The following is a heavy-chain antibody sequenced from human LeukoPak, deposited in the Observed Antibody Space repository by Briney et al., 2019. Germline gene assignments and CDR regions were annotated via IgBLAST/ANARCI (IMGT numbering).Heavy chain of an antibody. CDR2: IVVGSGNT. CDR1: GFTFTSSA. V-gene: IGHV1-58*02. CDR3: ATHEKYYYDSSGYYGLDY. Sequence: SVKVSCKASGFTFTSSAMQWVRQARGQRLEWIGWIVVGSGNTNYAQKFQGRVTMTEDTSTDTAYMELSSLRSEDTAVYYCATHEKYYYDSSGYYGLDYWGQGTLVTVSS. J-gene: IGHJ4*02. D-gene: IGHD3-22*01.